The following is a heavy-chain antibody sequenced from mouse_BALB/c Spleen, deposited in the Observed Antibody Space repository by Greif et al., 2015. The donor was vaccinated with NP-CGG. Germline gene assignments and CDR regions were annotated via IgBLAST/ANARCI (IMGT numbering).Heavy chain of an antibody. D-gene: IGHD1-1*01. CDR1: GYTFTSYY. V-gene: IGHV1S81*02. J-gene: IGHJ1*01. CDR2: INPSNGGT. CDR3: TRLYYGSSYDWYFDV. Sequence: VQRVESGAELVKPGASVKLSCKASGYTFTSYYMYWVKQRPGQGLEWIGEINPSNGGTNFNEKFKSKATLTVDKSSSTAYMQLSSLTSEDSAVYYCTRLYYGSSYDWYFDVWGAGTTVTVSS.